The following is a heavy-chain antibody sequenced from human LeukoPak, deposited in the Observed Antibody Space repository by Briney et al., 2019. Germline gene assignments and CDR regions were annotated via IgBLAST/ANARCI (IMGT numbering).Heavy chain of an antibody. CDR3: ARVATGSYVWFDP. D-gene: IGHD3-10*01. CDR2: ISSSSSTI. V-gene: IGHV3-48*01. J-gene: IGHJ5*02. Sequence: GGSLRLSCAASGFTFSSYSMNWVRQAPGKGLEWVSYISSSSSTIYYADSVKGRFTISRDNAKNSLYLQMNSLRAEDTAVYFCARVATGSYVWFDPWGQGTLVTVSS. CDR1: GFTFSSYS.